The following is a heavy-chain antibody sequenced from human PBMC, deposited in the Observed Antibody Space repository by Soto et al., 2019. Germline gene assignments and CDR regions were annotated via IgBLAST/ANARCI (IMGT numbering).Heavy chain of an antibody. J-gene: IGHJ3*02. V-gene: IGHV1-8*01. D-gene: IGHD3-16*02. Sequence: AAGKVCFKASRDTFPIYDNNWVRQATGQGLEWMGWMNPNSGNTGYAQKFQGRVTMTRNTSISTAYMELSSLRSEDTAVYYCARGLIMITFGGVIALDAFDIWGQGTMVTVSS. CDR1: RDTFPIYD. CDR3: ARGLIMITFGGVIALDAFDI. CDR2: MNPNSGNT.